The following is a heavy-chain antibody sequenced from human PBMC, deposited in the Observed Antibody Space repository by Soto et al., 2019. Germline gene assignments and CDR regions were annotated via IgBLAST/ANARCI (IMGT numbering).Heavy chain of an antibody. CDR2: ISGSGDKI. CDR1: GFTFSNSA. Sequence: EVQLLESGGGLVQPGGSLRLSCAASGFTFSNSAMSWVRQAPGKEPEWVSSISGSGDKIHYADSVKGRFTISRDNSKNTLYLQMNSLRAEDTAVYSSATGGSGELLFDNWGQGTLVTVSS. V-gene: IGHV3-23*01. D-gene: IGHD3-10*01. CDR3: ATGGSGELLFDN. J-gene: IGHJ4*02.